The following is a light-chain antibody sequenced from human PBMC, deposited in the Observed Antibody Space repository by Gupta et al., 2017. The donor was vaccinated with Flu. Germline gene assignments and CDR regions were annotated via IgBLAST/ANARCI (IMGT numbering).Light chain of an antibody. Sequence: SFVLTQPPSVSVAPGQTARITCEGTNIESESVHWYQQKPGQAPLVVIYDDSDRPSGISERFSGSNSGDTATLTISRVEAGDEADYYCHVWDITNYQVFGGGTKLTVL. CDR2: DDS. CDR1: NIESES. V-gene: IGLV3-21*02. CDR3: HVWDITNYQV. J-gene: IGLJ2*01.